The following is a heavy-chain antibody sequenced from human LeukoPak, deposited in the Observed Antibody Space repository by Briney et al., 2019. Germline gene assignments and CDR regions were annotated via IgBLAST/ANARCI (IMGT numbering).Heavy chain of an antibody. Sequence: GGSLRLSCAASGFTVSSNYMSWVRQAPGKGLEWVSAISGSGGSTYYADPVKGRFTISRDNSKNTLYLQMNSLRAEDTAVYYCAKDNNRQSTYYYDSSGYYGSDYWGQGTLVTVSS. D-gene: IGHD3-22*01. CDR1: GFTVSSNY. V-gene: IGHV3-23*01. CDR2: ISGSGGST. CDR3: AKDNNRQSTYYYDSSGYYGSDY. J-gene: IGHJ4*02.